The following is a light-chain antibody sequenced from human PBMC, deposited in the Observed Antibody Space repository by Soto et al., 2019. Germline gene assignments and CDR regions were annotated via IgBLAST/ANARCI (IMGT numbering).Light chain of an antibody. CDR3: QQYGRSPWT. Sequence: EIVLTQSPGTLSLSPGERATLSCRASQSVSSSSLACYQQKPGQAPRLLIYGASSRATGVPDRFSGSGSGTDFTLTISRLEPEDFAVYYCQQYGRSPWTFGQGTKVDIK. J-gene: IGKJ1*01. CDR2: GAS. V-gene: IGKV3-20*01. CDR1: QSVSSSS.